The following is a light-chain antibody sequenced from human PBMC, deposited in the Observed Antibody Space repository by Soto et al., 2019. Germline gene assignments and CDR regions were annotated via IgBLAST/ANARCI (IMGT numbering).Light chain of an antibody. CDR1: QSVTNSF. CDR3: QQYGSSPET. J-gene: IGKJ1*01. CDR2: GAS. Sequence: ELVLAQSPGTLSLSPGERATLSCRASQSVTNSFLAWYQQKPGQAPRLLIYGASRRATGIPDRFTGSGSGTDFTLTISRLEPEDFAVYYCQQYGSSPETFGQGTKVDIK. V-gene: IGKV3-20*01.